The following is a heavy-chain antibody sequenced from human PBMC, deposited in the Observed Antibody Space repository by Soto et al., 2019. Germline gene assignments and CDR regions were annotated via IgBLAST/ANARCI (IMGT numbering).Heavy chain of an antibody. Sequence: GGSLRLSCAASGFPFSPYWMHWVRQAPGKGPVWVSRINNDGSTTRYADSVKGRFTISRDNAKNTLYLQMNSLRAEDTAVYYCASQGLYYYGLDVWGQGTTVTVSS. V-gene: IGHV3-74*01. CDR3: ASQGLYYYGLDV. J-gene: IGHJ6*02. CDR2: INNDGSTT. CDR1: GFPFSPYW.